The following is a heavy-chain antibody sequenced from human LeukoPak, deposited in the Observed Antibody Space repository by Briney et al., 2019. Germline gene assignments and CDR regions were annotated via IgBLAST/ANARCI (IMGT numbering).Heavy chain of an antibody. V-gene: IGHV3-48*04. CDR3: AREFSIGWDY. CDR2: ISSSTSTI. CDR1: GFTFSSFG. Sequence: GGSLRLSCAASGFTFSSFGMNWVRQAPGKGLEWVSYISSSTSTIYYADSVKGRFTISRDNAKNSLYLQMHSLRAEDTAVYYCAREFSIGWDYWGQGTLVTVSS. J-gene: IGHJ4*02. D-gene: IGHD6-19*01.